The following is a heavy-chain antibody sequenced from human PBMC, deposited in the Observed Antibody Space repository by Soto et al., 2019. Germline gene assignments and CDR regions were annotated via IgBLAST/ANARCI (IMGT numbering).Heavy chain of an antibody. D-gene: IGHD4-17*01. CDR2: TYYSGST. CDR1: GGSISSYY. V-gene: IGHV4-59*08. CDR3: ARHVRSCGDYRNYYYMDV. Sequence: SETLSLTCTVSGGSISSYYWSWIRQPPGKGLEWIGYTYYSGSTNYNPSLKSRVTISVDTSKNQFSLKLSSVTAADTAVYYCARHVRSCGDYRNYYYMDVWGKGTTVTVSS. J-gene: IGHJ6*03.